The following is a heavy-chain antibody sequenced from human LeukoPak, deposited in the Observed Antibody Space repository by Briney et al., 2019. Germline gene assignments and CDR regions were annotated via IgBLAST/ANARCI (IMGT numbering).Heavy chain of an antibody. CDR2: TSYDGNNE. V-gene: IGHV3-30-3*01. D-gene: IGHD2-15*01. J-gene: IGHJ4*02. CDR1: GFTFDNYA. CDR3: AREGSIVARTDY. Sequence: GGSLRLSCEASGFTFDNYAMHWVRQAPGKRLEWVAVTSYDGNNEYYPDSVKGRFTISRDNSKNTLYLQMNGLKAEDTAVYYCAREGSIVARTDYWGQGALVIVSS.